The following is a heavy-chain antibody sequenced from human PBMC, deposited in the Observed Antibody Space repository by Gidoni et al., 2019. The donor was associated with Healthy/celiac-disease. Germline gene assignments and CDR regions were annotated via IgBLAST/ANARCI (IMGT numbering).Heavy chain of an antibody. V-gene: IGHV4-34*01. CDR3: ARAKMPAMVRGVMRKYNWFDP. Sequence: QVQLQQWGAGLLKSSETLSLTCAVYGGSFSDYYWSWIRQPPGKGLEWIGEINHSGSTNYNPSLKSRVTISVDTSKNQFSLKLTSVTAADTAVYYCARAKMPAMVRGVMRKYNWFDPWGQGTLVTVSS. CDR2: INHSGST. CDR1: GGSFSDYY. J-gene: IGHJ5*02. D-gene: IGHD3-10*01.